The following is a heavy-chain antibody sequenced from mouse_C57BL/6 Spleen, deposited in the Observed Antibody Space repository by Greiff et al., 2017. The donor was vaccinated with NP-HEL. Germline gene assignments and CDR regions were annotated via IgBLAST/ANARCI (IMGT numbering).Heavy chain of an antibody. CDR2: IYPGSGNT. J-gene: IGHJ3*01. CDR1: GYSFTSYY. D-gene: IGHD2-5*01. CDR3: AYSNYVAWFAY. Sequence: QVQLQQSGPELVKPGASVKISCKASGYSFTSYYIHWVKQRPGQGLEWIGWIYPGSGNTKYNEKFKGKATLTADTSSSTAYMQLSSLTSEDSAVYYCAYSNYVAWFAYWGQGTLVTVSA. V-gene: IGHV1-66*01.